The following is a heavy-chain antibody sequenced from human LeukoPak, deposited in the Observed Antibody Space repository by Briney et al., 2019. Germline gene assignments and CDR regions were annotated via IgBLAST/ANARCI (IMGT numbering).Heavy chain of an antibody. V-gene: IGHV3-74*01. J-gene: IGHJ4*02. D-gene: IGHD3-22*01. Sequence: PGGSLRLSCAASGFTFSSYWMHWVRQAPGKGLVWVSRINSDGSSTSYADSVKGRFTISRDNAKNTLYLQMNSLRAEDTAVYYCARHRVAYSYGVDYYDSSGYSHFDYWGQGTLVTVSS. CDR3: ARHRVAYSYGVDYYDSSGYSHFDY. CDR1: GFTFSSYW. CDR2: INSDGSST.